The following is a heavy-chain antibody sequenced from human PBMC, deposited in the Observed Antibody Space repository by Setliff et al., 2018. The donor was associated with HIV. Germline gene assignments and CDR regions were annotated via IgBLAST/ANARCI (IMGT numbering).Heavy chain of an antibody. D-gene: IGHD6-19*01. CDR1: GYIFTDYF. J-gene: IGHJ5*02. V-gene: IGHV1-46*01. CDR2: INPSDIST. CDR3: ARDGMYSNGWTDH. Sequence: ASVKVSCKASGYIFTDYFIHWVRQAPGQGLERMGIINPSDISTRFAQKFQGRVTMTRDTSINTVYMELTRLRSDDTAVYYCARDGMYSNGWTDHWGQGTLVTSPQ.